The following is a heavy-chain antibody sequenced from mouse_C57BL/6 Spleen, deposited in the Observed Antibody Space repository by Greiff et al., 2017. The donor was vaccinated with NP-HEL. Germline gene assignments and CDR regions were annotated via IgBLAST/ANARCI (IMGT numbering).Heavy chain of an antibody. D-gene: IGHD2-3*01. CDR2: IYPGSGST. J-gene: IGHJ2*01. CDR1: GYTFTSYW. CDR3: SSVDGYYSYFDY. V-gene: IGHV1-55*01. Sequence: QVQLKQPGAELVKPGASVKMSCKASGYTFTSYWITWVKQRPGQGLAWIGDIYPGSGSTTYNEKFKSKATLTVDTSSSTAYMQLSSLTSEDSAVYYCSSVDGYYSYFDYWGQGTTLTVSS.